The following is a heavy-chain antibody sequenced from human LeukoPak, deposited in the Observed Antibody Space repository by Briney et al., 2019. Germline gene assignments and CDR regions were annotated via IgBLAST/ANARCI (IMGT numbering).Heavy chain of an antibody. V-gene: IGHV5-51*01. J-gene: IGHJ4*02. D-gene: IGHD4-23*01. Sequence: GASLKISCKGSGYSFTSYWIGWVRQMPGKGLEWMGIIYPGDSDTRYSPSFQGQVTISADKSISTAYLQWSSLKASDTAMYYCARHSRSRFGGNSVDYWGQGTLVTVSS. CDR3: ARHSRSRFGGNSVDY. CDR2: IYPGDSDT. CDR1: GYSFTSYW.